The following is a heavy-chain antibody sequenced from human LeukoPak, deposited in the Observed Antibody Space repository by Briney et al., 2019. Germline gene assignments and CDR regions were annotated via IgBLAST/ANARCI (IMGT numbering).Heavy chain of an antibody. CDR1: GFTFSSYW. D-gene: IGHD6-13*01. Sequence: GGSLRLSCAASGFTFSSYWMSWVRQAPGKGLEWVSAISASGGATYYADSVKGRFTVSRDNSKNTVYLQMNSLRAEDTAVYYCASEGGIAAVGNYWGQGTLVTVSS. J-gene: IGHJ4*02. V-gene: IGHV3-23*01. CDR3: ASEGGIAAVGNY. CDR2: ISASGGAT.